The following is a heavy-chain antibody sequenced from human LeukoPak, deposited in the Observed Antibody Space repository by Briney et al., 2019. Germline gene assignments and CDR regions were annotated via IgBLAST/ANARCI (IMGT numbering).Heavy chain of an antibody. CDR3: ARSGSYWLGDAFDI. Sequence: NPSETLSLTCTVSGGSISSSSYYWGWIRQPPGKGLEWIGSIYYSGSTYYNPSLKSRVTISVDTSKNQFSLKLSSVTAADTAVYYCARSGSYWLGDAFDIWGQGTMVTVSS. D-gene: IGHD1-26*01. CDR2: IYYSGST. V-gene: IGHV4-39*07. CDR1: GGSISSSSYY. J-gene: IGHJ3*02.